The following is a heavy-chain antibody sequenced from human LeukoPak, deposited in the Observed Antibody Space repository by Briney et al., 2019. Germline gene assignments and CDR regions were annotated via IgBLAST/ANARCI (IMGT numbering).Heavy chain of an antibody. Sequence: GGSLRLSCAASGFTFSSYDMHWVRQATGKGLEWVSAIGIAGDTSYPGSVKGRFTISRENAKNSLYLQMNSLRAGDTAVYYCARARGYSIAATAYAFDIWGQGTMVTVSS. CDR1: GFTFSSYD. J-gene: IGHJ3*02. CDR3: ARARGYSIAATAYAFDI. D-gene: IGHD5-12*01. CDR2: IGIAGDT. V-gene: IGHV3-13*01.